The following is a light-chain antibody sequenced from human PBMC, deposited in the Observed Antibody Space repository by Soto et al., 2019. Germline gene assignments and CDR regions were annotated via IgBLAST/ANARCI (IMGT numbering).Light chain of an antibody. CDR2: GAS. CDR3: HQYGISPPFT. Sequence: EIVLTQSPGTLSLSPGERATISCRASQSVSSSYLAWYQQKPGQAPRLLIYGASSRATGIPDRFSGSGSGTEFTITISRLEPEDFAVYYCHQYGISPPFTFGPGTKVDIK. CDR1: QSVSSSY. V-gene: IGKV3-20*01. J-gene: IGKJ3*01.